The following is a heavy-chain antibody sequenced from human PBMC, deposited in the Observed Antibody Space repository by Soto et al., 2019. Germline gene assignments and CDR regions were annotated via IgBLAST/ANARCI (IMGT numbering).Heavy chain of an antibody. CDR3: ARVYPSDTRYGYVGNNWFDP. Sequence: ASVKVSCKASGYAFTTYYMHWVRQAPGQGLEWMGIINPSGGSTSYAQKFQGRVTMTRDTSTSTVYMELSSLRSEDTAVYYCARVYPSDTRYGYVGNNWFDPWGQGTLVTVSS. D-gene: IGHD5-18*01. CDR2: INPSGGST. J-gene: IGHJ5*02. CDR1: GYAFTTYY. V-gene: IGHV1-46*03.